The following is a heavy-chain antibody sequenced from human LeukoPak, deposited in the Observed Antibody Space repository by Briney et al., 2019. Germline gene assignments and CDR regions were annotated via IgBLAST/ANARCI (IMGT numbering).Heavy chain of an antibody. CDR1: GGTFSSYA. J-gene: IGHJ4*02. D-gene: IGHD3-3*01. V-gene: IGHV1-69*04. CDR2: IIPILGIA. Sequence: GASVKVSCKASGGTFSSYAISWVRQAPGQGLEWMGRIIPILGIATYAQKFQGRVTITADKSTSTAYMELSSLRSEDTAVYYCARVFNDFWSGYYYDYWGQGTLVTVSS. CDR3: ARVFNDFWSGYYYDY.